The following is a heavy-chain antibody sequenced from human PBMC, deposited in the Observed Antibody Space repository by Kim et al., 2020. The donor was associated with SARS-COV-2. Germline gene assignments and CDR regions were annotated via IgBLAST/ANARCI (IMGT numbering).Heavy chain of an antibody. Sequence: GESLKISCKGSGYSFANYWIGWVRQMPGKGLEWMGIMYPAESDTRYSPSFQGQVTMSGDKSISTAYLQWSSLKASDTAMYYCARRGNSWGAFDIWGQGTMVTVSS. CDR2: MYPAESDT. CDR3: ARRGNSWGAFDI. D-gene: IGHD2-2*01. CDR1: GYSFANYW. V-gene: IGHV5-51*01. J-gene: IGHJ3*02.